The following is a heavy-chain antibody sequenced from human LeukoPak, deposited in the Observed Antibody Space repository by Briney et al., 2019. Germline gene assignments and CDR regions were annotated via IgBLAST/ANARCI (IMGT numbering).Heavy chain of an antibody. D-gene: IGHD2-2*01. V-gene: IGHV1-69*02. CDR3: AGEYQLLNYYYYGMDV. Sequence: SVKVSCKASGGTFSSYTISWVRQAPGQGLEWMGRIIPIFGIANYAQKFQGRVTITADKSTSTAYMDLSSLRSEDTAVYYCAGEYQLLNYYYYGMDVWGQGTTVTVS. CDR1: GGTFSSYT. J-gene: IGHJ6*02. CDR2: IIPIFGIA.